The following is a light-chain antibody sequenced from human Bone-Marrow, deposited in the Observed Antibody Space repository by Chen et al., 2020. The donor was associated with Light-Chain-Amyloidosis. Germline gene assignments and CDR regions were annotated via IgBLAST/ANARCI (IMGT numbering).Light chain of an antibody. Sequence: NFMLTQPHSVSESPGKTVIISCTRSSGSIATNYVQCYQHRPGSSPTTVIYDDDQRPSGVPDRFSGSIDRSSNAASLTICGLKTEDEADYYCQSYQGSSQGVFGGGTKLTVL. CDR3: QSYQGSSQGV. CDR1: SGSIATNY. V-gene: IGLV6-57*01. CDR2: DDD. J-gene: IGLJ3*02.